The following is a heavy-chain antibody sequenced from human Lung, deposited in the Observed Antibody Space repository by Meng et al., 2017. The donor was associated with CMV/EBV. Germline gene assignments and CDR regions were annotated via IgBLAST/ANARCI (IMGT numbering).Heavy chain of an antibody. CDR2: TSYDGSDK. CDR1: CNFRSRA. J-gene: IGHJ5*02. V-gene: IGHV3-30-3*01. CDR3: ARAHFVVVVDATPWFDP. Sequence: CNFRSRARDVSRQPPARGLDWVVVTSYDGSDKYYADPVKGRFTISRDNSKNTLYLQMNSLSAEDTAVYYCARAHFVVVVDATPWFDPWGQGTLVTVSS. D-gene: IGHD2-15*01.